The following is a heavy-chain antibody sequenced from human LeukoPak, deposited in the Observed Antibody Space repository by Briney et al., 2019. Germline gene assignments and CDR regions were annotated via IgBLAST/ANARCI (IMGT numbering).Heavy chain of an antibody. V-gene: IGHV3-49*03. CDR2: IRSKAYGGTT. Sequence: PGGSLRLSCTASGFTFGDFGMSWFRQAPGQGLEWVGLIRSKAYGGTTEYAASVKGRFTLSRDDSKSIAYLQMNSLKTEDTAVYYCTRFPRYCSGGSCYSQYWGQGTLVTVSS. CDR3: TRFPRYCSGGSCYSQY. D-gene: IGHD2-15*01. CDR1: GFTFGDFG. J-gene: IGHJ4*02.